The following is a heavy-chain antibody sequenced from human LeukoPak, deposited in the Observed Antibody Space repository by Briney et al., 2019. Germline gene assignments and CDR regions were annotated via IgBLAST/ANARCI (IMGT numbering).Heavy chain of an antibody. CDR2: ISSSGSTI. V-gene: IGHV3-48*03. Sequence: GGSLRLSCAASGFTFSSYEMNWVRQAPGKGLEWVSYISSSGSTIYYADSVKGRFTISRGNAKNSLYLQMNSLRAEDTAVYYCARSRNHYYDSSGYRYWGQGSLVTVSS. CDR3: ARSRNHYYDSSGYRY. J-gene: IGHJ4*02. D-gene: IGHD3-22*01. CDR1: GFTFSSYE.